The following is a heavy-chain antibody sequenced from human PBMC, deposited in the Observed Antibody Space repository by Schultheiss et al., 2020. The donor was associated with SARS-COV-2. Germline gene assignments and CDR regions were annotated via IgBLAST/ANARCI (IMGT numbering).Heavy chain of an antibody. Sequence: SQTLSLTCTVSGGSISSSSYYWGWIRQPPGKGLEWIGEINHSGSTNYNPSLKSRVTISVDTSKNQFSLRLSSVTAADTAVYYCASYYYDSSGYFDYWGQGTLVTVSS. D-gene: IGHD3-22*01. J-gene: IGHJ4*02. CDR3: ASYYYDSSGYFDY. CDR2: INHSGST. V-gene: IGHV4-39*07. CDR1: GGSISSSSYY.